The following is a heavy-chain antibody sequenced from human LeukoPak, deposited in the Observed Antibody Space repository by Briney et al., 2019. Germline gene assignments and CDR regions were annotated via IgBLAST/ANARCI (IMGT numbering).Heavy chain of an antibody. CDR2: IYHSGST. V-gene: IGHV4-34*01. J-gene: IGHJ5*02. D-gene: IGHD2-15*01. CDR1: GGSFSGYY. CDR3: ARQDPTYNWFDP. Sequence: SETLSLTCAVYGGSFSGYYWSWIRQPPGKGLEWIGYIYHSGSTYYNPTLKSRVTISVDRSKNQFSLKLSSVTAADTAVYYCARQDPTYNWFDPWGQGTLVTVSS.